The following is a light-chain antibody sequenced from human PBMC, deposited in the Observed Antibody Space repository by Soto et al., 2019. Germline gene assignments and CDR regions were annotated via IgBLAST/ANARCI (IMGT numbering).Light chain of an antibody. Sequence: DIQMTQSPSTLSASVGDRVTITCRASRSISVWLAWYQQKPGKAPKLLIFDASSLESGVPSRFSGSGSGTDFTLTISCLQSEDFATYYCQQYYSYPQTFGQGTKVEIK. CDR2: DAS. V-gene: IGKV1-5*01. CDR3: QQYYSYPQT. J-gene: IGKJ1*01. CDR1: RSISVW.